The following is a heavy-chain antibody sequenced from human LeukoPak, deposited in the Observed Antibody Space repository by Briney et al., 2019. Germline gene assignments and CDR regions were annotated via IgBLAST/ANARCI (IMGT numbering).Heavy chain of an antibody. CDR1: GFTFSSYG. V-gene: IGHV3-30*18. CDR3: AKGRESEQWLVRPFDY. D-gene: IGHD6-19*01. Sequence: GGSLRLSCAASGFTFSSYGMHWVRQAPGKGLEWMAVISYDGSNKYYADSVKGRLTISRDNFKNTLYLHMDSLRVEDTAVYYCAKGRESEQWLVRPFDYWGQGTLVTVSS. CDR2: ISYDGSNK. J-gene: IGHJ4*02.